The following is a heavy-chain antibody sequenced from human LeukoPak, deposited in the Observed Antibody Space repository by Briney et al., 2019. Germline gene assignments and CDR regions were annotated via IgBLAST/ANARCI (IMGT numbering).Heavy chain of an antibody. Sequence: PGGSLRLSCAASGFTFSSYGMHWVRQAPGKGLEWVAVIWYDGSNKYYADSVKGRFTISRDNSKNTLYLQMNSLRAEDTAVYYCARDFLETPYCSGGSCFHYYYGMDVWGQGTTVTVPS. D-gene: IGHD2-15*01. J-gene: IGHJ6*02. V-gene: IGHV3-33*01. CDR1: GFTFSSYG. CDR2: IWYDGSNK. CDR3: ARDFLETPYCSGGSCFHYYYGMDV.